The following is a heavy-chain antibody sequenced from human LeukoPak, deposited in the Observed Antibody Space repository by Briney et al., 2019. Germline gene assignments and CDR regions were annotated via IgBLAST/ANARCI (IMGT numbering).Heavy chain of an antibody. D-gene: IGHD3-22*01. V-gene: IGHV3-23*01. CDR2: ISVRGGST. CDR1: GFTFRNYA. Sequence: GGSLRLSCAAAGFTFRNYAMSWVRQAPGKGLEWVSGISVRGGSTNYADSVEGRFTISRDHSKNTLSLEMNNLRAEDTALYYCAKLYYFDSSGDYDVFDAFDIWGQGTMVTVSS. J-gene: IGHJ3*02. CDR3: AKLYYFDSSGDYDVFDAFDI.